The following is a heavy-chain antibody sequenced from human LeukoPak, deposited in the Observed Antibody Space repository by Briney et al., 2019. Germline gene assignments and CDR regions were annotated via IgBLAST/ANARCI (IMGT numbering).Heavy chain of an antibody. D-gene: IGHD3-9*01. Sequence: SETLSLTCTVSGGSLSSSSYYWGWLRQPPGTGLEWFGRIYYSGSTYYNPSLKSRVTISVDTSKNQFSLKLSSVTAADTAVYYCATTGLRYFDWLSPSLIWGQGTLVTVSS. CDR1: GGSLSSSSYY. J-gene: IGHJ4*02. V-gene: IGHV4-39*01. CDR2: IYYSGST. CDR3: ATTGLRYFDWLSPSLI.